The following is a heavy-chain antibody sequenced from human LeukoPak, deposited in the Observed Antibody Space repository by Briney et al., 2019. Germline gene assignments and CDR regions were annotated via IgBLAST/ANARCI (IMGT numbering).Heavy chain of an antibody. CDR1: GFIFTDYP. Sequence: GGSLRLSCAASGFIFTDYPIHWVRQTPDKGLECVALMSIDGNTKYYANSVKGRFTISRDNAKNSIYLQMNSLRAEDTAIYYCARIGHDLYQTFDSWGHGTLITVSS. J-gene: IGHJ5*01. D-gene: IGHD2-2*01. V-gene: IGHV3-30-3*01. CDR2: MSIDGNTK. CDR3: ARIGHDLYQTFDS.